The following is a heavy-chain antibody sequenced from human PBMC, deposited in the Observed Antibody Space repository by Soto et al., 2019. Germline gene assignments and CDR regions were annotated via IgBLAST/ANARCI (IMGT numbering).Heavy chain of an antibody. J-gene: IGHJ6*03. Sequence: TLSLTCAVYGGSFSGYYWSWIRQPPGKGLEWIGEINHSGSTNYNPSLKSRVTISVDTSKNQFSLKLSSVTAADTAVYYCARGGKLYYYYYMDVWGKGTTVSVSS. V-gene: IGHV4-34*01. CDR1: GGSFSGYY. CDR2: INHSGST. CDR3: ARGGKLYYYYYMDV. D-gene: IGHD6-13*01.